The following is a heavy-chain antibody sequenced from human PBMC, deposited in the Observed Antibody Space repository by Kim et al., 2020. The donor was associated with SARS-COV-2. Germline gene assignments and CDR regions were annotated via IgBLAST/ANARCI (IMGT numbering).Heavy chain of an antibody. Sequence: SETLSLTCTVSGDSLSGSCCCWGWIRQPPGKGPEWIGNIYHRGDSYYSPSLESRVTISVDTSKNQFSLKLRSVTAADTAVYYCARHRLTGSGGRGYFDYRGQGRLVTVS. D-gene: IGHD1-1*01. V-gene: IGHV4-39*01. CDR2: IYHRGDS. CDR3: ARHRLTGSGGRGYFDY. CDR1: GDSLSGSCCC. J-gene: IGHJ4*02.